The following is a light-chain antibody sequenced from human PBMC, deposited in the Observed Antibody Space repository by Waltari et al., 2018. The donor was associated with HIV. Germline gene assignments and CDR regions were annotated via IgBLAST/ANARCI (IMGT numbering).Light chain of an antibody. J-gene: IGLJ3*02. CDR3: SSYTSGTTWV. CDR1: SSDLGGYNY. CDR2: EVS. V-gene: IGLV2-14*01. Sequence: QSALTQPASVSGSPGQSITISCTGTSSDLGGYNYVSWHQHHPGRAPKRIIFEVSNRPSGVSNRFSGSKSGNTASLIISGLLAEDDADYYCSSYTSGTTWVFGGGTKLTVL.